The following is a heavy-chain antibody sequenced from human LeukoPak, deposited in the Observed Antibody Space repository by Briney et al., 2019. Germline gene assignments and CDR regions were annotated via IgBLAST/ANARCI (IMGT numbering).Heavy chain of an antibody. J-gene: IGHJ4*02. D-gene: IGHD3-3*01. CDR2: INEDGSEK. CDR1: GGTFTNYW. V-gene: IGHV3-7*03. CDR3: ATGVYYFDY. Sequence: PGGSLRLSCAASGGTFTNYWMTWVRQAPGKGLEWVGNINEDGSEKYHLDSVKGGFTISRDNAKNSVYLQMSSLRAEDTAIYYCATGVYYFDYWGQGTLVTVSS.